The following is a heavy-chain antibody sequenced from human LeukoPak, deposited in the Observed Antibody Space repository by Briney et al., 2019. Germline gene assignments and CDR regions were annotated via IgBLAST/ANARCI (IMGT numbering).Heavy chain of an antibody. CDR1: GGSISSYY. Sequence: SETLSLTCTVSGGSISSYYWSWIRQPPGKGLEWIGEINHSGSTNYNPSLKSRVTISVDTSKNQFSLKLSSVTAADTAVYYCARVVKYSSSWLNWFDPWGQGTLVTVSS. CDR2: INHSGST. V-gene: IGHV4-34*01. J-gene: IGHJ5*02. D-gene: IGHD6-13*01. CDR3: ARVVKYSSSWLNWFDP.